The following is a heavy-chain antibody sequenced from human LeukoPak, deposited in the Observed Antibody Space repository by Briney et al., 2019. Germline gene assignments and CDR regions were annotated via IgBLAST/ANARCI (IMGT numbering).Heavy chain of an antibody. J-gene: IGHJ4*02. CDR2: IYPGDSDT. D-gene: IGHD5-18*01. Sequence: GESLKISCKGSGYTFTSYWIAWVRQMPGKGLEWMGIIYPGDSDTRYSPSFQGQVTISADKSISTAYLQWSSLKASDTAMYYCARLWDTATVTFDYWGQGTLVTVSS. CDR1: GYTFTSYW. V-gene: IGHV5-51*01. CDR3: ARLWDTATVTFDY.